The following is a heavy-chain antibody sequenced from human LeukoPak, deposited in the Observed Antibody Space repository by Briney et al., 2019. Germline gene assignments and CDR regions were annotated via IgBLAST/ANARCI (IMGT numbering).Heavy chain of an antibody. CDR3: ARERLARFPYFDY. CDR1: GGTFSNSG. J-gene: IGHJ4*02. CDR2: IIPVFGTP. V-gene: IGHV1-69*06. Sequence: GSSVKVSCKTSGGTFSNSGISWVRQAPGQGPEWMGGIIPVFGTPNYAQKFQGRLTITADRSTTTAYMELSSLTSDDTAVYYRARERLARFPYFDYWGQGTLVAVSS. D-gene: IGHD3-3*01.